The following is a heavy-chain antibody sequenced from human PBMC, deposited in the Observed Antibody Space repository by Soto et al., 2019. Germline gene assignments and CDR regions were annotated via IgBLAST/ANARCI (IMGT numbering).Heavy chain of an antibody. D-gene: IGHD3-10*01. CDR1: GYTFTSYG. CDR3: ARVRTIWFGEKTSAAYFHH. CDR2: ISAYNGNT. Sequence: ASVKVSCKASGYTFTSYGISWVRQAPGQGIEWMGWISAYNGNTNYAQKLQGRVTMTTDTSTSTAYMELRSLRSDDTAVYYCARVRTIWFGEKTSAAYFHHWGQGAVLTVSS. V-gene: IGHV1-18*01. J-gene: IGHJ1*01.